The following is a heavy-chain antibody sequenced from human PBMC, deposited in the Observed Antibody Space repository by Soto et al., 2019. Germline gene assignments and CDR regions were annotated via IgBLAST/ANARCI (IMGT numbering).Heavy chain of an antibody. CDR2: IYYSGST. J-gene: IGHJ6*03. V-gene: IGHV4-39*01. CDR3: AGGGSIVVSTRRLMDV. Sequence: PSETLSLTCTVSGGSISSSSYYWGWIRQPPGKGLEWIGSIYYSGSTYYNPSLKSRVTISVDTSKNQFSLKLSSVTAADTAVYYCAGGGSIVVSTRRLMDVWGKGTTVTVSS. D-gene: IGHD3-22*01. CDR1: GGSISSSSYY.